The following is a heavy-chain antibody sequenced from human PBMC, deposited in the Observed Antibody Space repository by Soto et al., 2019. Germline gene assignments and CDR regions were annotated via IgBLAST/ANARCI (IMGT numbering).Heavy chain of an antibody. CDR2: ISASGGRT. D-gene: IGHD4-17*01. CDR3: AKDPNGDYVGGFDV. CDR1: GFTFNIYA. V-gene: IGHV3-23*01. Sequence: EVQLLESGGGLVQPGGSLRLSCVGSGFTFNIYAMSWVRQAPGKGLEFVSGISASGGRTYYADSVRGRFTISRDNSKNTVVLQMSGLRADDTAQYFCAKDPNGDYVGGFDVCGQGTLGTVSS. J-gene: IGHJ3*01.